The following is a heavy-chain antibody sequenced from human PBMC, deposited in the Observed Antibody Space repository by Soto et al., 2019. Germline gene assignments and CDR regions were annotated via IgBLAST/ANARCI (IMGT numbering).Heavy chain of an antibody. D-gene: IGHD6-6*01. J-gene: IGHJ4*02. V-gene: IGHV4-30-2*01. CDR3: ARLVASYYYFDS. CDR2: MYHSGST. CDR1: GGSISSGGYS. Sequence: PSETLSLTCAVSGGSISSGGYSWSWIRQPPGKGLEWIGYMYHSGSTYYNPSLKSRVTISIDRSKNQFSLKLSSVTAADTAVYYCARLVASYYYFDSWGQGTLVTVSS.